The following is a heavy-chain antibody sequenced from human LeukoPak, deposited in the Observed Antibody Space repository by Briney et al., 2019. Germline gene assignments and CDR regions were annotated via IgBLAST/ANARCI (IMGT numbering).Heavy chain of an antibody. D-gene: IGHD3-22*01. CDR1: GFTFYNYA. J-gene: IGHJ5*02. CDR2: ISYDGSNK. CDR3: AKDLSLRSSGYAP. V-gene: IGHV3-30*18. Sequence: GGSLRLSCAASGFTFYNYAMSWVRQAPGKGLEWVAVISYDGSNKYYADSVKGRFTISRDNSKNTLYLQMNSLRAEDTAVYYCAKDLSLRSSGYAPWGQGTLVTVSS.